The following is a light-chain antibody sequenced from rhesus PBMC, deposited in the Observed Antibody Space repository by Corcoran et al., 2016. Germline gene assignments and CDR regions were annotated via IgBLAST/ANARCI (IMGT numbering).Light chain of an antibody. J-gene: IGKJ3*01. V-gene: IGKV2-104*02. CDR3: MQALEFPFT. Sequence: DIVMTQTPLSLPVTPGEPASISCRSSQSLLDSEDGNTYLDWYLQKPGQSPQLLIYEVSNRASGVPDRFSGGGSDTDFTLKISRVEAEDVGVYYCMQALEFPFTFGPGTKLDIK. CDR2: EVS. CDR1: QSLLDSEDGNTY.